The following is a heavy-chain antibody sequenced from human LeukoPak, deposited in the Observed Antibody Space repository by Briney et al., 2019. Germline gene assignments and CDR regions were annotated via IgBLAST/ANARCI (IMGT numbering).Heavy chain of an antibody. V-gene: IGHV3-30*18. Sequence: GGSLRLSCAASRFTFSNYGMHWVRQAPGKGLEWLAVVSSDGSIDYYADSVRGRFTVSSDNSKNTMFLQFNTLRPEDTAVYYFAKDLSPFNYYGSGSWGAFDIWGQGTMVTVSS. CDR2: VSSDGSID. J-gene: IGHJ3*02. CDR3: AKDLSPFNYYGSGSWGAFDI. D-gene: IGHD3-10*01. CDR1: RFTFSNYG.